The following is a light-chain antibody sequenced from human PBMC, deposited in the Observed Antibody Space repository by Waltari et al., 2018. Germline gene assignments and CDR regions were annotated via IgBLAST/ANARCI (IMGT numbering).Light chain of an antibody. Sequence: SYEVTQPPSVSVSPGQTASITCSGDKLGDKYACWYQQKPGQSPVLVIYQDSKRPAGIPVRFSGSNSGNTATLTISGTQSMDEADYYCQAWDSSTVVFGGGTKLTVL. J-gene: IGLJ2*01. V-gene: IGLV3-1*01. CDR1: KLGDKY. CDR3: QAWDSSTVV. CDR2: QDS.